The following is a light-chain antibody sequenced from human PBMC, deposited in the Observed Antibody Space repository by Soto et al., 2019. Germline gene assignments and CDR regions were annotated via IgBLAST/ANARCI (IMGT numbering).Light chain of an antibody. V-gene: IGKV1-33*01. CDR3: QQYDDLPIT. CDR1: QDISHY. Sequence: DIQMTQSRSSLSASVGCTVTITCQASQDISHYLNWYQQKPGKALKIMIYDASNLHPGVPSRFRGSGYGTEFSFNITSLQPEDVATYYCQQYDDLPITFGQGTRLEIK. J-gene: IGKJ5*01. CDR2: DAS.